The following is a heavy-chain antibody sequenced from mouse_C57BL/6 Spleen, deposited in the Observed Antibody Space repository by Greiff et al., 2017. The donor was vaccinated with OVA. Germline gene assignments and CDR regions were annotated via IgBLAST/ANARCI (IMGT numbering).Heavy chain of an antibody. CDR1: GYTFTDYY. CDR3: VRRGLSGYYFDY. Sequence: VQLQQSGPVLVKPGASVKMSCKASGYTFTDYYMTWVKQSHGKSLEWIGVINPYNGGTSYNQKFKGKATLTVDKSSSTAYMELNSLTSEDSAVYYCVRRGLSGYYFDYWGQGTTLTVSS. J-gene: IGHJ2*01. V-gene: IGHV1-19*01. D-gene: IGHD2-4*01. CDR2: INPYNGGT.